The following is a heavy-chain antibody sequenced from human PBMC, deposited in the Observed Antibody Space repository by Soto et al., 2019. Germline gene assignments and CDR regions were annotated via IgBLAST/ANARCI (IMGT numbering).Heavy chain of an antibody. J-gene: IGHJ6*02. D-gene: IGHD1-20*01. CDR3: ATDIIHHEPGYYYYGMDV. CDR1: GYTLTELS. CDR2: FDPEDGET. Sequence: ASVKVSCKVSGYTLTELSMHWVRQAPGKGLEWMGGFDPEDGETIYAQKFQGRVTMTEDTSTDTAYMELSSLRSEDTAVYYCATDIIHHEPGYYYYGMDVWGQGTTVTVSS. V-gene: IGHV1-24*01.